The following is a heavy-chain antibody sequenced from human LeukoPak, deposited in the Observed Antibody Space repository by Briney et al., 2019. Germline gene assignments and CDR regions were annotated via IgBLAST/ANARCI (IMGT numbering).Heavy chain of an antibody. D-gene: IGHD5-12*01. CDR1: GYTFTGYY. CDR3: ARDVDIVATIKAFDI. CDR2: INPNSGGT. J-gene: IGHJ3*02. V-gene: IGHV1-2*02. Sequence: ASVKVSCKASGYTFTGYYMHWVRQAPGQGLEWMGWINPNSGGTNYAQKFQGRVTMTGDTSISTAYMELSRLRSDDTAVYYCARDVDIVATIKAFDIWGQGTMVTVSS.